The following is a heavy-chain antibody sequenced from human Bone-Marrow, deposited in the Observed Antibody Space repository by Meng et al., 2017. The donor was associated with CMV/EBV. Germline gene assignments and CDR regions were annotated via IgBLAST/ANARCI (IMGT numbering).Heavy chain of an antibody. V-gene: IGHV4-34*01. D-gene: IGHD2-2*02. CDR2: INHSGST. CDR1: GGSFSGYY. Sequence: SETLSLTCAVYGGSFSGYYWSWIRQPPGKGLEWIGEINHSGSTNYNPSLKSRVTISVDTSKNQFSLKLSSVTAADTAVYYCARRTLGYCSSTSCYTPTYFDYWGPGTLVTVSS. CDR3: ARRTLGYCSSTSCYTPTYFDY. J-gene: IGHJ4*02.